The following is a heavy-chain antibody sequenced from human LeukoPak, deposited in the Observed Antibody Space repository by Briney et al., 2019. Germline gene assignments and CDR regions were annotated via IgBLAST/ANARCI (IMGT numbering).Heavy chain of an antibody. CDR1: GFTFSDSW. D-gene: IGHD1-14*01. CDR3: ATYKRWVAGDV. V-gene: IGHV3-7*01. Sequence: GGSLRLSCAASGFTFSDSWMSWVRQAPGKGPEWVANIKQDGSEEHYVDSVKGRFTVSRDNARNSLFLQMNSLRVVDTAVYYCATYKRWVAGDVWGQGTTVSVSS. J-gene: IGHJ6*02. CDR2: IKQDGSEE.